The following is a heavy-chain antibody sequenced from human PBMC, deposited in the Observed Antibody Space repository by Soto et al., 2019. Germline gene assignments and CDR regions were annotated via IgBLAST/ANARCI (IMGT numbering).Heavy chain of an antibody. CDR1: GFIFNRYA. D-gene: IGHD2-21*01. CDR3: AKDDYSSPQFDY. CDR2: VTYSGGDT. Sequence: PGGSLRHSCAASGFIFNRYAMSWFRQAPGKGPEWVSTVTYSGGDTYYADSVKGRFTISRDNSRNTLSLQMNILRAEDTAVYFCAKDDYSSPQFDYWGPGAQVTVSS. J-gene: IGHJ4*02. V-gene: IGHV3-23*01.